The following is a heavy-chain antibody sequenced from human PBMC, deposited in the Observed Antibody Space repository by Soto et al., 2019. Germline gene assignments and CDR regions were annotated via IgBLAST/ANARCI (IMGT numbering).Heavy chain of an antibody. CDR3: ARHEVGGWLQPLYFDY. CDR1: GGSISSSSYY. Sequence: SETLSLTCTVSGGSISSSSYYWGWIRQPPGKGLEWIGSIYYSGSTYYNPSLKSRVTISVDTSKNQFSLKLSSVTAADTAVYYCARHEVGGWLQPLYFDYWGQGTLVTVSS. CDR2: IYYSGST. J-gene: IGHJ4*02. D-gene: IGHD3-16*01. V-gene: IGHV4-39*01.